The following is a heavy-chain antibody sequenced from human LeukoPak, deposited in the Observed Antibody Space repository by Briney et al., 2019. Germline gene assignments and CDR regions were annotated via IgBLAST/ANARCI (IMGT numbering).Heavy chain of an antibody. CDR1: GGTLSSYA. J-gene: IGHJ5*02. CDR3: ARTLIFGGAANNWFDP. CDR2: IIPILGIA. D-gene: IGHD3-3*01. V-gene: IGHV1-69*04. Sequence: SVKVSCKASGGTLSSYAISWVRQAPGQGLEWMGRIIPILGIANYAQKFQGRVTITADKSTSTAYMELSSLRSEDTAVYYCARTLIFGGAANNWFDPWGQGTLVTVTS.